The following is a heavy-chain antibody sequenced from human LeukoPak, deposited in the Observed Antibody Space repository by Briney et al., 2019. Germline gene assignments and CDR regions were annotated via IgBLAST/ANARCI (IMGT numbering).Heavy chain of an antibody. CDR2: IKHDGSEK. Sequence: GSLRLSCAPSGFTLRTYWMSSVRQAPGTGLEWVASIKHDGSEKSYVDSVKGRFTISRDNANNSLYLQMNSLRAEDTAVYYCARGGYQLLWYWGQGTLVTVSS. D-gene: IGHD2-2*01. CDR3: ARGGYQLLWY. CDR1: GFTLRTYW. V-gene: IGHV3-7*04. J-gene: IGHJ4*02.